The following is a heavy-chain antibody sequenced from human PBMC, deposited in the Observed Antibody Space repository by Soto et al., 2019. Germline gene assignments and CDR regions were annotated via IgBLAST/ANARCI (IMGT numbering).Heavy chain of an antibody. D-gene: IGHD6-19*01. Sequence: PGGSLRLSCAASGFTFSSYAMHWVRQAPGKGLEWVAVISYDGSNKYYADSVKGRFTISRDNSENTLYLQMNSLRAEDTAVYYCARAPGAVAGTWGYYFDYWGQGTLVTVSS. CDR3: ARAPGAVAGTWGYYFDY. CDR2: ISYDGSNK. CDR1: GFTFSSYA. J-gene: IGHJ4*02. V-gene: IGHV3-30-3*01.